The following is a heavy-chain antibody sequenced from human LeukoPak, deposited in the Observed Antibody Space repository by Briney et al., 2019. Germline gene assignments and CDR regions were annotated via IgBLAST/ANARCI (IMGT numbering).Heavy chain of an antibody. Sequence: GGSLRLSCAASGFTFSSYWMSWVRQAPGKGLEWVANIKQDGSEKYYVDSVKGRFTISRDNAKNSLYLQMNSLRAEDTAVYYCVRDPGYCSGGSCYFDYWGQGTLVTVSS. D-gene: IGHD2-15*01. V-gene: IGHV3-7*01. J-gene: IGHJ4*02. CDR1: GFTFSSYW. CDR2: IKQDGSEK. CDR3: VRDPGYCSGGSCYFDY.